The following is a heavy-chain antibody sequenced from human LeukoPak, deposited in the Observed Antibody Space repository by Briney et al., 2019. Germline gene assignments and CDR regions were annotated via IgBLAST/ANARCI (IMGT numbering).Heavy chain of an antibody. J-gene: IGHJ4*02. CDR3: ARNPDTGTADF. Sequence: PGGSLRLSCTVSGFRLSNYWMSWARQAPGKGLEWVGNINEHGTEEFYVGSVTGRFSISRDNTKSTVFLQMNSLRLDDTAIYYCARNPDTGTADFWGEGTLVTVS. V-gene: IGHV3-7*01. CDR2: INEHGTEE. D-gene: IGHD1-7*01. CDR1: GFRLSNYW.